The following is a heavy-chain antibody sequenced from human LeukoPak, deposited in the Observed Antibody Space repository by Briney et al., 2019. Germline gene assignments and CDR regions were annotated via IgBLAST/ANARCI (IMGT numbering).Heavy chain of an antibody. D-gene: IGHD4-17*01. V-gene: IGHV3-23*03. CDR2: IYSGGST. CDR3: ARITSVTATFDY. Sequence: HPGGTLRLSCAASGFTFSSYDMSWVRQAPGKGLEWVSVIYSGGSTYYADSVKGRFTISRENPKKTLYLQMNSLRAEDTAVYYCARITSVTATFDYWGQGTLVTVSS. J-gene: IGHJ4*02. CDR1: GFTFSSYD.